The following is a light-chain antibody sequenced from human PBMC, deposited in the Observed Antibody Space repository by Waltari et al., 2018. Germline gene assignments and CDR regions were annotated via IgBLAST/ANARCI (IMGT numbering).Light chain of an antibody. J-gene: IGLJ2*01. CDR3: SSQSSDNVVL. CDR1: SSDVGGYNS. V-gene: IGLV2-14*03. Sequence: QSALTQPASVSGSPGQSITISCTGTSSDVGGYNSVSWYQDHPGQAPNVIIYDVSDRPSGISEPFSGSKSGNTASLTISGLQAEDEADYYCSSQSSDNVVLFGGGTKLTVL. CDR2: DVS.